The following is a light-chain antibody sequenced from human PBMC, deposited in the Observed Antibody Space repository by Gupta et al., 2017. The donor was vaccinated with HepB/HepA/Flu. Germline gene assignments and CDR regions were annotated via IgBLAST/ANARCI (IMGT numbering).Light chain of an antibody. V-gene: IGLV1-40*01. CDR1: SSNIGAGYG. CDR3: QSYDSGLSGYV. Sequence: QSVLTQPPSASAAPGRRVTIPCTGSSSNIGAGYGVHWYQQLPGTAPKLLIYVKNNRPSGVPDRFSGSKSGTSASLAITGLQAEDEADYYCQSYDSGLSGYVFGTGTKVTVL. CDR2: VKN. J-gene: IGLJ1*01.